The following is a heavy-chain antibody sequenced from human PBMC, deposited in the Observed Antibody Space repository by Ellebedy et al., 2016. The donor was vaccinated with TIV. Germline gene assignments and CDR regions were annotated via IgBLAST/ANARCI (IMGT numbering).Heavy chain of an antibody. CDR2: IHSGGST. D-gene: IGHD3-10*01. CDR1: GFTVSSNY. J-gene: IGHJ4*02. Sequence: PGGSLRLSCAASGFTVSSNYMSWVRQAPGKGLECVSGIHSGGSTYYADSVKGLFTISRDNSKNTLYLQMNSLRAEDTAVYYCARVLGYGPGSYYVWNWGQGTLVTVSS. CDR3: ARVLGYGPGSYYVWN. V-gene: IGHV3-53*01.